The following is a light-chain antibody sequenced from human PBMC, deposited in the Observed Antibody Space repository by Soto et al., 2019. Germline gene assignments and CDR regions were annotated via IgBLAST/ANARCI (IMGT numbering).Light chain of an antibody. CDR3: QYYDSSPYT. CDR1: QSVSSSY. CDR2: GAS. J-gene: IGKJ2*01. V-gene: IGKV3-20*01. Sequence: EIVLTQSPGTLSFSPGERATLSCRASQSVSSSYLGCYQKTPGQAPMLLIYGASSRATGIADRFSGSGSEKDFTLTISSLAHDDVAVYYCQYYDSSPYTFGQGTKLEIK.